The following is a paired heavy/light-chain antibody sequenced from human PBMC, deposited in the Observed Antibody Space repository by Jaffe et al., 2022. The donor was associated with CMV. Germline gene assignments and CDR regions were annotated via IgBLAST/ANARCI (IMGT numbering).Light chain of an antibody. CDR2: WAS. CDR3: QQYYNPPPYT. Sequence: DIVMTQSPDSLAVSLGERAAINCKSSQSVLYSSNNKNYLAWYQQKPGQPPKLLFYWASTRESGVPDRFSGSGSGTDFTLTISSVQAEDVAVYYCQQYYNPPPYTFGQGTKLEIK. V-gene: IGKV4-1*01. CDR1: QSVLYSSNNKNY. J-gene: IGKJ2*01.
Heavy chain of an antibody. CDR2: VIFMLGTS. Sequence: QVHLVQSGAEVKKPGSSVKVSCKGSGGNFKNFAINWVRQAPGQGLEWVGGVIFMLGTSNNAQKFQGRVTITADESTSTAHLELRNLRLEDTAVYYCARVVMTGDDAFDIWGQGTMVTVSS. CDR3: ARVVMTGDDAFDI. J-gene: IGHJ3*02. D-gene: IGHD2-21*02. V-gene: IGHV1-69*01. CDR1: GGNFKNFA.